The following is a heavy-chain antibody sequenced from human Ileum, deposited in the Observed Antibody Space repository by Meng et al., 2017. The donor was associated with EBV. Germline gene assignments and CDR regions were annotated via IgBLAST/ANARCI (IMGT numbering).Heavy chain of an antibody. J-gene: IGHJ4*02. CDR1: AISLRTCGGG. CDR2: SFWDDDK. Sequence: TWAASRPTLRDPTLTLTLTCTFLAISLRTCGGGVGWTRQPPGKALEWLALSFWDDDKRYSPSMKSRLTITKATSKNQVVLTMTNMDPVDTATYYCAHESSGTYFDYWGQGTLVTVSS. V-gene: IGHV2-5*02. CDR3: AHESSGTYFDY. D-gene: IGHD3-22*01.